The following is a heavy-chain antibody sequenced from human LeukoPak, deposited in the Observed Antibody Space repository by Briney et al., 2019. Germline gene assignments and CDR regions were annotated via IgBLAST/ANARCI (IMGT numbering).Heavy chain of an antibody. V-gene: IGHV4-34*01. CDR1: GGSFSGYY. CDR2: INHSGST. CDR3: ARGRGAYYYDSSASSGMDV. J-gene: IGHJ6*04. D-gene: IGHD3-22*01. Sequence: SETLSLTCAVYGGSFSGYYWSWIRQPPGKGLEWIGEINHSGSTNYNPSLKSRVTISVDTSKNQFSLKLSSVTAADTAVYYCARGRGAYYYDSSASSGMDVWGKGTTVTVSS.